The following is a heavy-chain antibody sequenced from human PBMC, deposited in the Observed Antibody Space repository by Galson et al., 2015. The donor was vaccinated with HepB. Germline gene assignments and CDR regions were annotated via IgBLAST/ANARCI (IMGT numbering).Heavy chain of an antibody. CDR1: GGSLTNYY. D-gene: IGHD2-8*01. CDR2: INHGGST. J-gene: IGHJ4*02. Sequence: ETLSLTCAVSGGSLTNYYWSWIRQSPGKGLEWIGEINHGGSTNYHPSLKSRVSISIDTSKNQFSLKLNSVTVADAAIYFCARATYYNSRWCSNGVCYPGLYYFDSWGQGSLVTVSS. CDR3: ARATYYNSRWCSNGVCYPGLYYFDS. V-gene: IGHV4-34*01.